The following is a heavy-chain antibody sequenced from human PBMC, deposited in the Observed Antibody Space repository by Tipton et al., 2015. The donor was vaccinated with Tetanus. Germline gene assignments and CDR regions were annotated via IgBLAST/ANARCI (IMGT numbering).Heavy chain of an antibody. D-gene: IGHD5-12*01. Sequence: QVQLVQSGAEVKMPGSSVKVSCKASGDTFIYLYLHWVRQAPGQALEWMGWITPFNGDTTYSHQFQHRVTFTRDSSRSTAYMELSSLKSEDTAIYYCATSYEALDLWGQGTQVTVSS. CDR2: ITPFNGDT. CDR1: GDTFIYLY. J-gene: IGHJ3*01. CDR3: ATSYEALDL. V-gene: IGHV1-45*02.